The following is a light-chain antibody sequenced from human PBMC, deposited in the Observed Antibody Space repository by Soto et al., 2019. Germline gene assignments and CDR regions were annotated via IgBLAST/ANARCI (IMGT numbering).Light chain of an antibody. Sequence: DTVMTQSSLSLPVTPGEPASISCRSTQSLVHSDGNTHLNWFRHMPGQSPTRLICKVSNRDSAVPDRFSGSASGTDFTLKIRSVAAEHVGVNYCMQGTHWPYTFGQRTKVDIK. V-gene: IGKV2-30*02. J-gene: IGKJ2*01. CDR3: MQGTHWPYT. CDR2: KVS. CDR1: QSLVHSDGNTH.